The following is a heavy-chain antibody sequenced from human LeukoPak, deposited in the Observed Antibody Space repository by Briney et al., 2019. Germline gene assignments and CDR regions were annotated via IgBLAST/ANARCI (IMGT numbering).Heavy chain of an antibody. CDR1: GGSISSYY. CDR3: ARLAVAAYDY. Sequence: SETLSLTCTVSGGSISSYYWSWTRQPPGKGLEWIGYIYYSGSTNYNPSLKSRVTISVDTSKNQFSLKLSSVTAADTAVYYCARLAVAAYDYWGQGTLVTVSS. D-gene: IGHD6-19*01. CDR2: IYYSGST. V-gene: IGHV4-59*01. J-gene: IGHJ4*02.